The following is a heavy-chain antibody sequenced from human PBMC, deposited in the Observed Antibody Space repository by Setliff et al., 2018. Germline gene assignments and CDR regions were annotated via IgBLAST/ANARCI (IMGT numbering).Heavy chain of an antibody. V-gene: IGHV4-39*01. CDR1: GGSISSSDFY. CDR3: ARHDARGYYYYMDV. D-gene: IGHD3-10*01. J-gene: IGHJ6*03. Sequence: SETLSLTCTVSGGSISSSDFYWGWIRQPPGKGLEWIGSIYYSGTTYYNPPLKSPVTISIDTSKNQFSLKLSSVTAADTAIYYCARHDARGYYYYMDVWGEGTTVTVSS. CDR2: IYYSGTT.